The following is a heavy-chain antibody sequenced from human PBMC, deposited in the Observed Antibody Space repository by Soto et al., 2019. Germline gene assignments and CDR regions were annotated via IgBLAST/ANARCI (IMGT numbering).Heavy chain of an antibody. CDR1: GGSFSGYF. CDR3: AKRIAAAGSGYYGMDI. D-gene: IGHD6-13*01. V-gene: IGHV4-34*01. Sequence: PSGTLAFTCAAHGGSFSGYFCIWSRKPQGKGLEWIREINHSGSTNYNTSLKSRVTISVDTSKNQFSLKLSSVTAADMAVYYCAKRIAAAGSGYYGMDIWGQGTTVTVSS. CDR2: INHSGST. J-gene: IGHJ6*02.